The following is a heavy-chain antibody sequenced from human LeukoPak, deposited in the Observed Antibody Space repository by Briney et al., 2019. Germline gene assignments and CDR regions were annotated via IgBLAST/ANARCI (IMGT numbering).Heavy chain of an antibody. CDR1: GGTFSSYA. V-gene: IGHV1-69*01. D-gene: IGHD3-22*01. J-gene: IGHJ5*02. CDR3: ARDQYHYDSSSNWFDP. CDR2: IIPIFGTA. Sequence: SVKVSCKASGGTFSSYAISWVRQAPGQGLEWMGGIIPIFGTANYAQKFQGRVTITADESTSTAYMELSSLRSEDTAVYYCARDQYHYDSSSNWFDPWGQGTLVTVSS.